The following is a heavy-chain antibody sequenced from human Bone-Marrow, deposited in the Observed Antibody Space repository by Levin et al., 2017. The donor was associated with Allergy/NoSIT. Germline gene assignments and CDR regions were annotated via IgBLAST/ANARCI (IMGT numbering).Heavy chain of an antibody. J-gene: IGHJ4*02. V-gene: IGHV4-31*03. D-gene: IGHD4-17*01. Sequence: SETLSLTCSVSGDFISNGGYYWGWIRQFPGKGLEWIGYIYYSGTTHYNPSLKSRLIMSVDTSKNQFSLMLTSVTAADTAVYFCARGAYGEYGAPHFDYWGQGSLVTVSP. CDR2: IYYSGTT. CDR1: GDFISNGGYY. CDR3: ARGAYGEYGAPHFDY.